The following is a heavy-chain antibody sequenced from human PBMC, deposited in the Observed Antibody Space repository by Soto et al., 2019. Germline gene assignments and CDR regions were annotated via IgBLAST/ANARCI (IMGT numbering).Heavy chain of an antibody. D-gene: IGHD2-15*01. CDR2: IIPIFGTA. CDR3: ANTAEECSGGSSYSYGFGWFDP. Sequence: QVQLVQSGAEVKKPGSSVKVSCKASGGTFSSYAISWVRQAPGQGLEWMGGIIPIFGTANYAQKFQGRVTITADESTSTADMELSSRRAEDTAVDYCANTAEECSGGSSYSYGFGWFDPWGQGTLVTVSS. V-gene: IGHV1-69*01. CDR1: GGTFSSYA. J-gene: IGHJ5*02.